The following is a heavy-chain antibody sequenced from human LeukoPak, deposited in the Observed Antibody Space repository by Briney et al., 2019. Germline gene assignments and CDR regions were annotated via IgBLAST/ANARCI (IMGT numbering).Heavy chain of an antibody. Sequence: SVKVSCKASGYTFTGYYMHWARQAPGQGLEWMGWINPNSGGTNYAQKFQGRVTMTSDTSINTAYMELSSLTSDDTAMYYCARDHDYGPDYWGQGTLVTVSA. CDR2: INPNSGGT. CDR1: GYTFTGYY. CDR3: ARDHDYGPDY. J-gene: IGHJ4*02. V-gene: IGHV1-2*02. D-gene: IGHD4/OR15-4a*01.